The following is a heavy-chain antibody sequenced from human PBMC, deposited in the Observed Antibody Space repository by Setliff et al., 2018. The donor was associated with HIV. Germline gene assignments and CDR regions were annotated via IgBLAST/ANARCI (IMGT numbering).Heavy chain of an antibody. J-gene: IGHJ4*02. Sequence: GASVKVSCKASGYTFNNYYMHWVRQAPGQGLEWMGIINPSDNRTYYAQKFQGRVTMTTDTSTSTAYMELRSLRSDDTAVYYCARDRIPSKWLLESDYWGQGTLVTVSS. D-gene: IGHD3-22*01. CDR2: INPSDNRT. CDR3: ARDRIPSKWLLESDY. V-gene: IGHV1-46*02. CDR1: GYTFNNYY.